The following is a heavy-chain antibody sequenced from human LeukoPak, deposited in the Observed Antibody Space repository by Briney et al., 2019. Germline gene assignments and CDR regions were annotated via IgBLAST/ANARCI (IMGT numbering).Heavy chain of an antibody. D-gene: IGHD6-19*01. J-gene: IGHJ4*02. CDR3: ARGPAYSSGCCYFDY. V-gene: IGHV1-69*05. CDR1: GGTFSSYA. CDR2: IIPIFGTA. Sequence: SVKVSCKASGGTFSSYAISWVRQAPGQGLEWMGGIIPIFGTANYAQKFQGRVTITTDESTSTAYMELSSLRSEDTAVYYCARGPAYSSGCCYFDYWGQGTLVTVSS.